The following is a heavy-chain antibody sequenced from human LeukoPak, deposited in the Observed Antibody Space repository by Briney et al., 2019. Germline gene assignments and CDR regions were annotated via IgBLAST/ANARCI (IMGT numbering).Heavy chain of an antibody. J-gene: IGHJ4*02. CDR2: IYHSGST. V-gene: IGHV4-30-2*01. CDR1: GGSISSGGYS. Sequence: ETSETLSLTCAVSGGSISSGGYSWSWIRQPPGKGLEWIGYIYHSGSTYYNPSLKSRVTISVDTSKNQFSLKLSSVTAADTAVYYCARNLRLHTRTASHPRKDRPPYYFDYWGQGTLVTVSS. D-gene: IGHD2-21*02. CDR3: ARNLRLHTRTASHPRKDRPPYYFDY.